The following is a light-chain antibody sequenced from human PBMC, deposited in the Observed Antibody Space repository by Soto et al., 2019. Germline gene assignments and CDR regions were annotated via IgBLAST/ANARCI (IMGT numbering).Light chain of an antibody. CDR3: QQYNHWPPKMA. V-gene: IGKV3-15*01. CDR1: QSITNN. J-gene: IGKJ1*01. Sequence: EIVMTQSPRTLSVSPGERATLSCRASQSITNNLAWYQQKVGQAPRLLIYGASTRATGIPARFRGSGSGTEFTLTISSLESEDLAVCYCQQYNHWPPKMAFGQGTKVEIK. CDR2: GAS.